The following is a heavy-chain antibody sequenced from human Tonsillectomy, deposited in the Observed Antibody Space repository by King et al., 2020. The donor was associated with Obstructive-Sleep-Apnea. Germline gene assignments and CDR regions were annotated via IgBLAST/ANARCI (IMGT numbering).Heavy chain of an antibody. V-gene: IGHV1-18*01. CDR1: GYTFTSYG. J-gene: IGHJ4*02. CDR3: ARWVYDSGGYNPLDY. Sequence: VQLVQSGAEVKKPGASVKVSCKASGYTFTSYGISWVRQAPGQGLEWMGWISTYNDNTNYAQKLQGRVTMTTDTSTSTAYMELQSLRSDDTAVYYCARWVYDSGGYNPLDYWGLGTLVTVSA. D-gene: IGHD3-22*01. CDR2: ISTYNDNT.